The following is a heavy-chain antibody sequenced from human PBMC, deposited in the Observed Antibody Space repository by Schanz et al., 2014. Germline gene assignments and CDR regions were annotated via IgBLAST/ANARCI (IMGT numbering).Heavy chain of an antibody. V-gene: IGHV1-46*03. CDR3: ATAPTAYCSDTSCLGTPFDY. Sequence: GPEVKEPGASVKVSCEASRYTFNTYGLNWVRQAPGQGLEWMGIINPSGGGTSYALRFQDRVTVTRDTSRSTVYMELSSLRSEGTAVYYCATAPTAYCSDTSCLGTPFDYWGQGTLVTVSS. J-gene: IGHJ4*02. D-gene: IGHD2-2*01. CDR2: INPSGGGT. CDR1: RYTFNTYG.